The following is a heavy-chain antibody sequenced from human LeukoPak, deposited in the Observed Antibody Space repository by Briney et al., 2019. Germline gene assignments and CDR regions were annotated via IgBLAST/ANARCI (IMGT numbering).Heavy chain of an antibody. Sequence: ASVKVSCKASGGTFSSYAISWVRQAPGQGLEWMGGIIPILGTANYAQKFQGRVTITADESTSTAYMELSSLRSEDTAVYYCARGGGDFWSGYYTDYYYGMDVWGQGTTVTVSS. J-gene: IGHJ6*02. V-gene: IGHV1-69*01. CDR2: IIPILGTA. CDR3: ARGGGDFWSGYYTDYYYGMDV. CDR1: GGTFSSYA. D-gene: IGHD3-3*01.